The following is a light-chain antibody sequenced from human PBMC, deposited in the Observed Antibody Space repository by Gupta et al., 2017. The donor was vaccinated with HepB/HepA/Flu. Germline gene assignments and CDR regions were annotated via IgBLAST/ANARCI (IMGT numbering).Light chain of an antibody. Sequence: SFVLTQPPSVSVAPGETARITCGGNNIEGKSVHWYQQKPGQAPVLVIYYDSDRPSGIPERFSGSKSGNTATLTISRVEAGDEADYYCQVWQSSSDNYVFGTGTKVTVL. V-gene: IGLV3-21*01. CDR3: QVWQSSSDNYV. CDR2: YDS. J-gene: IGLJ1*01. CDR1: NIEGKS.